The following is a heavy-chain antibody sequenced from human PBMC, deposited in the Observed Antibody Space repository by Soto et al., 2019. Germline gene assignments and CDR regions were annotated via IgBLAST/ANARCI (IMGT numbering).Heavy chain of an antibody. V-gene: IGHV3-23*01. J-gene: IGHJ6*02. D-gene: IGHD5-18*01. CDR1: GFTFSSYA. CDR3: AKEPDTAMPDKLNYYGMDV. Sequence: PGGSLRLSCAASGFTFSSYAMSWVRQAPGKGLEWVSAISGSGGSTYYADSVKGRFTISRDNSKNTLYLQMNSLRAEDTAVYYCAKEPDTAMPDKLNYYGMDVWGQGTTVTVSS. CDR2: ISGSGGST.